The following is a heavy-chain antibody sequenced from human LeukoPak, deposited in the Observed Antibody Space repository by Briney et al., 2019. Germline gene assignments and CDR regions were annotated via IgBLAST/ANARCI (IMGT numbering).Heavy chain of an antibody. D-gene: IGHD3-22*01. V-gene: IGHV3-23*01. J-gene: IGHJ4*02. Sequence: AGGSLRLSCTASGFTFSSYAMSWVRQAPGKGLEWVSAISGSGGSTYYADSVKGRFTISRDNSKNTLYLQMNSLRAEDTAVYYCAKVGDSSGYYDEDWGQGTLVTVSS. CDR2: ISGSGGST. CDR1: GFTFSSYA. CDR3: AKVGDSSGYYDED.